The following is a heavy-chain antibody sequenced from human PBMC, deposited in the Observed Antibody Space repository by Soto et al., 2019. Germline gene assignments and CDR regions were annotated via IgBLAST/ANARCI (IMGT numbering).Heavy chain of an antibody. CDR1: GFTFSSYT. D-gene: IGHD1-20*01. V-gene: IGHV3-21*01. Sequence: EVQLVESGGGLVKPGGPLRLSCAASGFTFSSYTMNWFRQAPGKGLEWVSSISSSTTYIYYADSVKGRYTISRDNAKNTLYLQMKSLGAGHTAVYYGARETESYNWHDGIVDVWGQGNT. CDR3: ARETESYNWHDGIVDV. J-gene: IGHJ6*02. CDR2: ISSSTTYI.